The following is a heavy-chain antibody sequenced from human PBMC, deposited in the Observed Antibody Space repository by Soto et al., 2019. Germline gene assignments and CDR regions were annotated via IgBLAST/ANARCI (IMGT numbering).Heavy chain of an antibody. Sequence: PSETLSLTCTVSGGSISSSSYYWGWIRQPPGKGLEWIGSIYYSGSTYYNPSLKSRVTISVDPSKIQLSLRLSSVTAADTAVYYCARHTRGLEMATIRDDFWGQGTLVTVSS. J-gene: IGHJ4*02. CDR1: GGSISSSSYY. V-gene: IGHV4-39*01. CDR2: IYYSGST. CDR3: ARHTRGLEMATIRDDF. D-gene: IGHD5-12*01.